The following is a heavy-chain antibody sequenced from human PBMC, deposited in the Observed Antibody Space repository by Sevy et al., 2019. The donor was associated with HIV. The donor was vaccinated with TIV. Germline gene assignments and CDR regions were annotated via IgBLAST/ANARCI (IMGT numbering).Heavy chain of an antibody. Sequence: GGSLRLSRAASGFTFSSYSMNWVRQAPGKGLEWVSSISSSSSYIYYTDSVKGRFTISRDNAKNSLYLQMNSLRAEDTAVYYCARGGFDGIFDPWGQGTLVTVSS. J-gene: IGHJ5*02. CDR3: ARGGFDGIFDP. D-gene: IGHD1-26*01. CDR1: GFTFSSYS. CDR2: ISSSSSYI. V-gene: IGHV3-21*01.